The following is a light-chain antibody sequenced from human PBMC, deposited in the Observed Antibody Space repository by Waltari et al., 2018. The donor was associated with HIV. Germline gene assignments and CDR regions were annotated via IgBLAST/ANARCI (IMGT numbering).Light chain of an antibody. CDR1: SSDVGAYNY. V-gene: IGLV2-11*01. J-gene: IGLJ2*01. Sequence: QSALTQPRSVSGSPGQSVTISCTGTSSDVGAYNYVHWYQQHPGKAPKLMIYDVSKRPSGVPDRFSGSKSGNTASLTISGLQAEDEADYYCCSYAGSYTLRVFGGGTKLTVL. CDR2: DVS. CDR3: CSYAGSYTLRV.